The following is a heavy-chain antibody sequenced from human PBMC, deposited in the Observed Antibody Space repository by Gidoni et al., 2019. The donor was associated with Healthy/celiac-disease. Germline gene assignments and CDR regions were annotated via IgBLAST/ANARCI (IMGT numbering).Heavy chain of an antibody. D-gene: IGHD2-21*01. J-gene: IGHJ3*02. V-gene: IGHV2-70*01. CDR3: ARAPIMVLQGVFAFDI. Sequence: LTCTFSGFSLSTSGMCVSWIRQPPGKALEWLALIDWDDDKYYSTSLKTRLTISKDTSKNQVVLTMTNMDPVDTATYYCARAPIMVLQGVFAFDIWGQGTMVTVSS. CDR1: GFSLSTSGMC. CDR2: IDWDDDK.